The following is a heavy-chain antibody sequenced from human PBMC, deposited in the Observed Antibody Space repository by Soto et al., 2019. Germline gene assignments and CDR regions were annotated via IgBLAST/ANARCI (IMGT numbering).Heavy chain of an antibody. Sequence: QVQLQESGPGLVKPSETLSLTCTVSGGSISTYFWNWLRQPPGKGLEWIAYISDSGRILYNPSLKSRVTLSLDAPKNQFSLRLSSVTAADTAVYYCARDRMAADATEVAFDFWGQGTMVTVSS. D-gene: IGHD6-13*01. J-gene: IGHJ3*01. V-gene: IGHV4-59*01. CDR2: ISDSGRI. CDR1: GGSISTYF. CDR3: ARDRMAADATEVAFDF.